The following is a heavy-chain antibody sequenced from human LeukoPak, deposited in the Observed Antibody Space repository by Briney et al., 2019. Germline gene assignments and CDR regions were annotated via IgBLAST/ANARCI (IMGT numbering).Heavy chain of an antibody. D-gene: IGHD6-19*01. CDR3: AKGRGSSGYIYFDY. CDR2: IRYDGSEK. Sequence: GGSLRLSCAASGFTFSNYGMHWVRQAPGKGPEWVAFIRYDGSEKYFAESVKGRFTISRDNSKDMLHLQMNSLRAEDTAVYYCAKGRGSSGYIYFDYWGQGTLVTVSS. CDR1: GFTFSNYG. V-gene: IGHV3-30*02. J-gene: IGHJ4*02.